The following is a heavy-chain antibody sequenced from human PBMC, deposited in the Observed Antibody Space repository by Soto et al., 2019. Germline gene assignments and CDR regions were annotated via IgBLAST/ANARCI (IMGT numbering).Heavy chain of an antibody. CDR3: AKDMTSAGVRFLEWLLGGGVDY. V-gene: IGHV3-9*01. CDR2: ISWNSGSI. CDR1: GFTFDDYA. D-gene: IGHD3-3*01. J-gene: IGHJ4*02. Sequence: GGSLRLSCAASGFTFDDYAMHWVRQAPGKGLEWVSGISWNSGSIGYADSVKGRFTISRDNAKNSLYLQMNSLRAEDTALYYCAKDMTSAGVRFLEWLLGGGVDYWGQGTLVTVSS.